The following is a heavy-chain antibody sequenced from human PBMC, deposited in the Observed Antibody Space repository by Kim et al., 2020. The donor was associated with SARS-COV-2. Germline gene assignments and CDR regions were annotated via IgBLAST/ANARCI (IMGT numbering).Heavy chain of an antibody. Sequence: SETLSLTCFVSGDSISNYYWIWIRQPPGKRLEWIAWVHPSGRSVYNPSLKSRVTISLDTSLSLFSLTLRSVTAADTAVYYCARHENSGTYPLDNWGQGTLLTVSS. D-gene: IGHD3-10*01. V-gene: IGHV4-59*08. CDR2: VHPSGRS. J-gene: IGHJ4*02. CDR3: ARHENSGTYPLDN. CDR1: GDSISNYY.